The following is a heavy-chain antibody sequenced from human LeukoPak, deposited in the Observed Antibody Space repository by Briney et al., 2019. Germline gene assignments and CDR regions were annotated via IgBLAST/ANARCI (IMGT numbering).Heavy chain of an antibody. CDR3: ARLNVDTADFDY. CDR1: GGSISSYY. Sequence: PSETLSLTCTVSGGSISSYYWSWIRQPPGKGLEWIGYIYYSGSTNYNPSLKSRVTISVDTSKNQFSLKLSSVTAADTAVYYCARLNVDTADFDYWGQGTLVTVPS. CDR2: IYYSGST. D-gene: IGHD5-18*01. V-gene: IGHV4-59*08. J-gene: IGHJ4*02.